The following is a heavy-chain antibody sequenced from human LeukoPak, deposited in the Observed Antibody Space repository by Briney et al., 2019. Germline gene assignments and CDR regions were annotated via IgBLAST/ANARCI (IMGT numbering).Heavy chain of an antibody. J-gene: IGHJ4*02. D-gene: IGHD5-24*01. V-gene: IGHV4-59*08. CDR2: IYYSGST. CDR1: GGSISSYY. Sequence: PSETLSLTCTVSGGSISSYYRSWIRQPPGKGLKWIGYIYYSGSTNYNPSLKSRVTISVDTSKNQFSLKLSSVTAADTAVYYCARRGDGYNPFDYWGQGTLVTVSS. CDR3: ARRGDGYNPFDY.